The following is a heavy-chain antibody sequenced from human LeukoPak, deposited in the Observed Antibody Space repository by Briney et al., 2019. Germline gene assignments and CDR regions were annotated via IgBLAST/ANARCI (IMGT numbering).Heavy chain of an antibody. Sequence: GRSLRLSCAASGFTFCTYTMHWVRQAPGKGLEWVAVISYDGSSKYYADSVKGRFTISRDNAKNSLYLQMNSLRAEDTALYHCARDRSYGSFDYWGQGTLVTVSS. CDR1: GFTFCTYT. V-gene: IGHV3-30-3*01. D-gene: IGHD5-18*01. CDR3: ARDRSYGSFDY. CDR2: ISYDGSSK. J-gene: IGHJ4*02.